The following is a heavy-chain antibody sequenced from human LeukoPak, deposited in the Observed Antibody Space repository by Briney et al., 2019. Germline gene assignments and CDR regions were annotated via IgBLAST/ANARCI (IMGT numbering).Heavy chain of an antibody. J-gene: IGHJ5*02. Sequence: KASETLSLTCTVSGGSISSYYWSWIRQPPGKGLEWIGYIYYSGSTNYNPSLKSRVTISVDTSKNQFSLKLSSVTAADTAVYYCAREAFWSGLNWFDPWGQGTLVTVSS. CDR1: GGSISSYY. V-gene: IGHV4-59*12. CDR2: IYYSGST. CDR3: AREAFWSGLNWFDP. D-gene: IGHD3-3*01.